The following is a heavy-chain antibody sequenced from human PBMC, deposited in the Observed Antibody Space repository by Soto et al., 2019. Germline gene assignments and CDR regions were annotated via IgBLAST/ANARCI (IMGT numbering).Heavy chain of an antibody. CDR1: FRSFPVADSY. Sequence: SETLSLTFPFPFRSFPVADSYWSWIRQPPGKGLEWIGYIYYSGSTYYNPSLKSRVTISVDTSKNQFSLKLSSVTAADTAVYYCATLRLGPLPYSSVPWGQG. CDR2: IYYSGST. CDR3: ATLRLGPLPYSSVP. D-gene: IGHD6-25*01. V-gene: IGHV4-30-4*01. J-gene: IGHJ5*02.